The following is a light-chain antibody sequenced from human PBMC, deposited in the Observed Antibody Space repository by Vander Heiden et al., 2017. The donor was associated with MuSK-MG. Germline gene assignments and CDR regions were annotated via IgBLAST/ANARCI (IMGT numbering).Light chain of an antibody. CDR3: QQYFTYPYT. J-gene: IGKJ2*01. Sequence: DLQLTQSPSSLSASVGDRVSITCRASQSISSWLAWYQHKPGKAPNLLIYQASILQSGVPSRFGGSGSGTESTLTFSSLQPDDFATYYCQQYFTYPYTFGQGTKLEI. V-gene: IGKV1-5*03. CDR2: QAS. CDR1: QSISSW.